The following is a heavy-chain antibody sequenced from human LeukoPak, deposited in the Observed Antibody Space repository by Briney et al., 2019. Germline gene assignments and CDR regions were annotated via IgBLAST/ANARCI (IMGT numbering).Heavy chain of an antibody. Sequence: PGGSLRLSCAASGFTFSSYAMSWIRQPPGEGLEWIAYIYYRGKTNYNPSLQSRVTLSVDTSKNQFSLKLTSVTAADTAVYYCARFYYGSGSSPNNWFDPWGQGTLVTVSS. CDR3: ARFYYGSGSSPNNWFDP. CDR1: GFTFSSYA. J-gene: IGHJ5*02. V-gene: IGHV4-59*01. CDR2: IYYRGKT. D-gene: IGHD3-10*01.